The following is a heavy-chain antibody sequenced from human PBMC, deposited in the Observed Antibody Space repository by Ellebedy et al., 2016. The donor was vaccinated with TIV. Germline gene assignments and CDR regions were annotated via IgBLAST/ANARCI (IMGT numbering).Heavy chain of an antibody. J-gene: IGHJ4*02. CDR3: ARLWTGVSTHLDY. Sequence: MPSETLSLTCTVSGGSMTNYYWSRIRQPPGKGLEWIGTIYYSGSTNYNPSLKRRVTMTVDPSKDQFSLKLHSMTAADTALYYCARLWTGVSTHLDYWGQGTLVTVSS. CDR2: IYYSGST. D-gene: IGHD1-1*01. CDR1: GGSMTNYY. V-gene: IGHV4-59*08.